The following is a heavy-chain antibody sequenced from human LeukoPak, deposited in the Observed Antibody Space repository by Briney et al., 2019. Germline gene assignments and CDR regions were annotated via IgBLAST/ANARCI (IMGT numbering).Heavy chain of an antibody. V-gene: IGHV3-21*01. Sequence: PGGSLRLSCAASGFKFSSYSMRWVRQAPGKGLEWVSFISSSSSYIYYADSLKGRFTISRDNAKNSLYLQMNSLRAEDTAVYYCARVRSVAASPFDYWGQGTLVTVSS. J-gene: IGHJ4*02. D-gene: IGHD6-19*01. CDR3: ARVRSVAASPFDY. CDR2: ISSSSSYI. CDR1: GFKFSSYS.